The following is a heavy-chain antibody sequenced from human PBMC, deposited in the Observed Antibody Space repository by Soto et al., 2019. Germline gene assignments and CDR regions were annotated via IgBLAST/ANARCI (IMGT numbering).Heavy chain of an antibody. D-gene: IGHD5-18*01. J-gene: IGHJ4*02. CDR3: ARTLLRGYSYGLNRLDYCDA. CDR2: IIPIFGTA. CDR1: GGTFSSYA. V-gene: IGHV1-69*13. Sequence: YSVKVSCKASGGTFSSYAISWVRQAPGQGLEWMGGIIPIFGTANYAQKFQGRVTITADESTSTAYMELSSLRSEDTAVYYCARTLLRGYSYGLNRLDYCDAWGQGTPVT.